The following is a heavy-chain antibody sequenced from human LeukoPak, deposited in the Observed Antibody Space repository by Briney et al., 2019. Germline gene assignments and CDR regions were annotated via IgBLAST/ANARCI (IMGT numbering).Heavy chain of an antibody. CDR3: ARAYSSGWYFGAYYYGMDV. CDR1: GDSFSSKSAA. J-gene: IGHJ6*02. D-gene: IGHD6-19*01. V-gene: IGHV6-1*01. CDR2: TYYRSKWSS. Sequence: SQTLSLTCAISGDSFSSKSAAWNWIRQSPSRGLEWLGRTYYRSKWSSGYAESVKSRITVNPDTSKNQFSLQLRSVTPEDTAVNYCARAYSSGWYFGAYYYGMDVWGQGTTVTVSS.